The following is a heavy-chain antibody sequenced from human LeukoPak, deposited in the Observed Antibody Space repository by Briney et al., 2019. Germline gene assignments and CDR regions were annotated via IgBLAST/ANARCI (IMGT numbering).Heavy chain of an antibody. Sequence: GGSLRLSCAASGFTFSSYWMHWVRQAPGKGLVWVSRSNSDGSSTSYADSVKGRFTISRDNAKNSLYLQMNSLRAEDTALYYCAKDFSRSIRGAGYWGQGTLVTVSS. CDR3: AKDFSRSIRGAGY. CDR1: GFTFSSYW. J-gene: IGHJ4*02. D-gene: IGHD6-19*01. V-gene: IGHV3-74*01. CDR2: SNSDGSST.